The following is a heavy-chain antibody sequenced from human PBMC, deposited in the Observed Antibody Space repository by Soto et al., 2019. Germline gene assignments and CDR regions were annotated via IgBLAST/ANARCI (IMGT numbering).Heavy chain of an antibody. D-gene: IGHD6-13*01. CDR1: DGSISSGGYY. CDR2: IYYGGTT. V-gene: IGHV4-31*03. J-gene: IGHJ4*02. Sequence: SETLFLTCTVSDGSISSGGYYWSWIRQHPGKGLEWIGYIYYGGTTHSSPSLKSRLSMSLDTSRNKFSLRLTSVTSAETAVYYCASSIAAAPWRVPFCGQG. CDR3: ASSIAAAPWRVPF.